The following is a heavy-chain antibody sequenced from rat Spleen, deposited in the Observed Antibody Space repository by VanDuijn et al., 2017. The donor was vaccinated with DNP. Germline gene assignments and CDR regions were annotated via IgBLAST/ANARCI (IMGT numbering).Heavy chain of an antibody. CDR2: INSAGST. J-gene: IGHJ2*01. CDR3: ARWGDYFDY. Sequence: EVQLQESGPGLVKPSQSLSLTCSVTGYSITSSYRWNWIRKFPGNKLEWMGYINSAGSTNYNPSLKSRISITRDTSKNQFFLHLTSVTTEDTATYYCARWGDYFDYWGQGVMVTVSS. CDR1: GYSITSSYR. V-gene: IGHV3-3*01.